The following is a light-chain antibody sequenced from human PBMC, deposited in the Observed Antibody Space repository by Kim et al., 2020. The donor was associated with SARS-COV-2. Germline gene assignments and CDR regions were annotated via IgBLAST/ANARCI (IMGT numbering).Light chain of an antibody. CDR3: QQSHTAPWT. V-gene: IGKV1-39*01. CDR1: QSISSY. Sequence: DIQMTQSPSSLSASVGDRVTITCRASQSISSYLNWYQQKPGHVPKLLIYAASSLRIGVPSRFSGSESGTEFTLTISSIQPEDFASYYCQQSHTAPWTFGQGTKVDIK. J-gene: IGKJ1*01. CDR2: AAS.